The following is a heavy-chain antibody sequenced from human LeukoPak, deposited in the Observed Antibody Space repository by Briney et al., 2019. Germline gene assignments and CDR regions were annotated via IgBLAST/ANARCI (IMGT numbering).Heavy chain of an antibody. D-gene: IGHD3-22*01. Sequence: ASVKVSCKASGYTFTGYYMHWVRQAPGQGLEWMGRINPNSGGTNYAQKFQGRVTMTRDTSISTAYMELSRLRSDDTAVYYCARPDSGYYGGDLDYWGQGTLVTVSS. CDR1: GYTFTGYY. V-gene: IGHV1-2*06. CDR3: ARPDSGYYGGDLDY. CDR2: INPNSGGT. J-gene: IGHJ4*02.